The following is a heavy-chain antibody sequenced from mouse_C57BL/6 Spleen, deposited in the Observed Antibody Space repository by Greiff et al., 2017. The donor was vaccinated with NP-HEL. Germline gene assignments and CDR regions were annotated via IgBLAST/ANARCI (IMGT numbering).Heavy chain of an antibody. D-gene: IGHD3-1*01. CDR2: IDPSDSGT. J-gene: IGHJ1*03. CDR1: GYTFTSYW. Sequence: QVQLQQPGAELVRPGSSVKLSCKASGYTFTSYWMHWVKQRPIQGLEWIGNIDPSDSGTHYNQKFKDKATLTVDKSSSTAYMQLSSLTSEDSAVYYGARSGPLGYFDVWGTGTTVTVSS. V-gene: IGHV1-52*01. CDR3: ARSGPLGYFDV.